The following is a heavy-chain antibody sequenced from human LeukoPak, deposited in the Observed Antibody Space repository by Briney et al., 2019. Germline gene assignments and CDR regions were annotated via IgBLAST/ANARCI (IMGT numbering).Heavy chain of an antibody. V-gene: IGHV3-48*03. Sequence: GGSLRLSCAASGFTFSSYEINWVRQAPGKGLEWVSYISGSGNTIYYADSVKGRFTISRDNAKNSLYLQMNSLRAEDTAVYYCARVYWGSYRFLDYWGQGTLVTVSS. D-gene: IGHD3-16*02. CDR1: GFTFSSYE. CDR2: ISGSGNTI. J-gene: IGHJ4*02. CDR3: ARVYWGSYRFLDY.